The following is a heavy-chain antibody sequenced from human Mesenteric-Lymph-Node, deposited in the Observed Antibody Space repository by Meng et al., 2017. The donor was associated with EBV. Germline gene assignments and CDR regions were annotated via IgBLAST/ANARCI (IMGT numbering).Heavy chain of an antibody. Sequence: VQVLESGGGLVQPGGSLRLSCAASEFTFSNYAISWARQAPGKGLEWVSTISIDGFTTYNTDLVKGRFTASRDASKNTVYLQLDSLRVEDTAVYYCAKGGNFDIWGQGTLVTVSS. CDR2: ISIDGFTT. CDR3: AKGGNFDI. V-gene: IGHV3-23*01. CDR1: EFTFSNYA. J-gene: IGHJ4*02.